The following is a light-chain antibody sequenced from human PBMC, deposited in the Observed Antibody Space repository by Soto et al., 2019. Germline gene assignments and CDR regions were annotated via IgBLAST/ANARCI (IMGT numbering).Light chain of an antibody. CDR1: QGIRVD. Sequence: AIQMTQSPSSLSASVGDRVIITCRASQGIRVDLGWYQQKPGEAPKLLVYSASTLQTGVPSRFSGSGSGTYFTLTINSLQPEDFATYFCLPHFTFPRSFGGGTRVEVK. CDR3: LPHFTFPRS. CDR2: SAS. V-gene: IGKV1-6*01. J-gene: IGKJ4*01.